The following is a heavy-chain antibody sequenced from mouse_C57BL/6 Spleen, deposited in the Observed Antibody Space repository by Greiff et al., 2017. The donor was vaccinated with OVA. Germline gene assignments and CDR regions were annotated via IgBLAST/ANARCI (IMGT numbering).Heavy chain of an antibody. CDR1: GYTFTSYW. V-gene: IGHV1-61*01. D-gene: IGHD2-1*01. CDR2: IYPSDSET. CDR3: ARFYYGNYDY. Sequence: VQLKQPGAELVRPGSSVKLSCKASGYTFTSYWMDWVKQRPGQGLEWIGNIYPSDSETRYNQKFKDKATLTVDKSSSTAYMQLSSLTSEDSAVYYCARFYYGNYDYWGQGTTLTVSS. J-gene: IGHJ2*01.